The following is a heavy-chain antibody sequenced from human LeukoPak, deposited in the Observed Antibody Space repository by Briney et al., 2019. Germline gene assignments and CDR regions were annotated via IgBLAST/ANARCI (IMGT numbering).Heavy chain of an antibody. CDR2: IHPGDSIS. CDR1: GYRFTSYW. Sequence: GESLKISCKGSGYRFTSYWIGWVRRTPGKGLEWMGIIHPGDSISRYSPSFQGQVSISVDKSINTAYLQWGSLKASDTAMYYCARRSGGDFRTPVDYWGQGTLVTVSS. CDR3: ARRSGGDFRTPVDY. D-gene: IGHD2-21*02. V-gene: IGHV5-51*01. J-gene: IGHJ4*02.